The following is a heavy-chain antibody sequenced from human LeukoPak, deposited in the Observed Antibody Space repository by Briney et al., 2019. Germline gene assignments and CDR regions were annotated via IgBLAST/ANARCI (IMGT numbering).Heavy chain of an antibody. Sequence: SETLSLTCTVSGGSIGSYYWNWIRQPPGKGLEWIGYVSYSGSTNYNPSLKSRVTMSVDKSKNQFSLKLSSVTAADTAVYFCARATSGYYFDFWDQGTLVTVFS. D-gene: IGHD3-22*01. V-gene: IGHV4-59*01. CDR3: ARATSGYYFDF. CDR2: VSYSGST. CDR1: GGSIGSYY. J-gene: IGHJ4*02.